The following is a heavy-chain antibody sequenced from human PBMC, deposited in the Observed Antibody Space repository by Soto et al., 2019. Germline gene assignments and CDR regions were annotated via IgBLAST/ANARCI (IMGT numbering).Heavy chain of an antibody. V-gene: IGHV4-39*01. J-gene: IGHJ4*02. Sequence: QLQLQESGPGLVKPSETLSLTCNASGASISCSPYAWGWIRQSAGKGLEWIGTIDYGGTIYYNPSLKSRITISLDTSKNQISLRLSSVTAADTAVYYCARHVHNQGYEYYFASWGQGTLVTVSS. D-gene: IGHD3-3*01. CDR3: ARHVHNQGYEYYFAS. CDR2: IDYGGTI. CDR1: GASISCSPYA.